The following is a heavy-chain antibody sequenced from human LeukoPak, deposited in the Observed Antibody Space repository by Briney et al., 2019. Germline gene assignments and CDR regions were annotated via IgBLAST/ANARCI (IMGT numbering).Heavy chain of an antibody. V-gene: IGHV1-69*06. CDR3: ARIPYDYVWGSYRYFYFDY. J-gene: IGHJ4*02. CDR2: IIPIFGTA. Sequence: SVKVSCKASGGTFSSYAISWVRQAPGQGLEWMGGIIPIFGTANYAQKFQGRVTITADKSTSTAYMELSSLRSEGTAVYYCARIPYDYVWGSYRYFYFDYWGQGTLVTVSS. D-gene: IGHD3-16*02. CDR1: GGTFSSYA.